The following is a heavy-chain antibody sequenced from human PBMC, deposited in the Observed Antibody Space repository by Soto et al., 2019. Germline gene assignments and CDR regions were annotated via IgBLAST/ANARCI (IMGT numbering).Heavy chain of an antibody. J-gene: IGHJ6*03. CDR3: AREDGSGSYGYYYYYMDV. CDR2: IKQDGSEK. D-gene: IGHD3-10*01. Sequence: GGSLRLSCAASGFTFSSYWMSWVRQAPGKGLEWVANIKQDGSEKYYVDSVKGRFTISRDNAKNSRYLQMNSLRAEDTAVYYCAREDGSGSYGYYYYYMDVWGKGTTVTVSS. V-gene: IGHV3-7*01. CDR1: GFTFSSYW.